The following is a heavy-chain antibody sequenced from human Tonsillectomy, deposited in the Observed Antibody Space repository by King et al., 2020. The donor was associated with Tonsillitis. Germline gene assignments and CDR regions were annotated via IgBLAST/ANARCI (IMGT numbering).Heavy chain of an antibody. J-gene: IGHJ5*02. D-gene: IGHD2-2*01. Sequence: VQLVESGGGFVKPGGSLRLSCAASGFTFSVYYMRWMRHAPGKWLEWVSDISPLGPTTYYSDSVRGRFTISTDNAKKSLYLQMNSLRAEDTAVYYCARDLPAATNWFDPGGQGTLVTVSS. CDR2: ISPLGPTT. CDR1: GFTFSVYY. V-gene: IGHV3-11*01. CDR3: ARDLPAATNWFDP.